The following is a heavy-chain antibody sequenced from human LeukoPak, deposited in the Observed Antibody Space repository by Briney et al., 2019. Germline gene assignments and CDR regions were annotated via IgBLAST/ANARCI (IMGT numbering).Heavy chain of an antibody. D-gene: IGHD6-13*01. Sequence: PGGSLRLSCAASGFTFSNYALSWVRQAPGKGLEWVSAISGSGGSTYYADSVKGRFTISRDNSKNTLYLQMNSLRAEDTAVYYCAKDWRQLVRCWFDPWGQGTLVTVSS. J-gene: IGHJ5*02. V-gene: IGHV3-23*01. CDR2: ISGSGGST. CDR3: AKDWRQLVRCWFDP. CDR1: GFTFSNYA.